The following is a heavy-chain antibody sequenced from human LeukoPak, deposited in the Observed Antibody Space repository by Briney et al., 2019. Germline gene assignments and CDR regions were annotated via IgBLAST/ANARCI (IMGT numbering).Heavy chain of an antibody. CDR1: GYTFTSNY. J-gene: IGHJ5*02. D-gene: IGHD3-22*01. Sequence: WASVKVSCKASGYTFTSNYIHWVRQAPGQGLEWMGMIYPRDGSTSYAQKFQGRVTITADESTSTAYMELSSLRSEDTAVYYCARGQITMIVVADNWFDPWGQGTLVTVSS. CDR3: ARGQITMIVVADNWFDP. V-gene: IGHV1-46*01. CDR2: IYPRDGST.